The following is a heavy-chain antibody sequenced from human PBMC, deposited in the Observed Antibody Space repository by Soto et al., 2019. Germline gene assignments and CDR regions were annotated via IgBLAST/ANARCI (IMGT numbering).Heavy chain of an antibody. CDR3: ARHAWFGEFDP. D-gene: IGHD3-10*01. V-gene: IGHV4-39*01. CDR1: GGSISNPTYY. Sequence: QLQLQESGPGLVKPSETLSLTCTVLGGSISNPTYYWGWIRQSPGKGLEWIGSIYYSGIAYYNPSLKSRVTVSVDTSKNQFSLKLNSMTAADTAVFYCARHAWFGEFDPWGQGTLVTVSS. CDR2: IYYSGIA. J-gene: IGHJ5*02.